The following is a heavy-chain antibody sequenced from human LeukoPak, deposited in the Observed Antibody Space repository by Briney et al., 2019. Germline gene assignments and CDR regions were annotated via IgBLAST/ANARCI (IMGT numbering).Heavy chain of an antibody. CDR1: GFTFNSYA. D-gene: IGHD2-21*02. CDR2: ISSNGGST. Sequence: AGGSLRLSCAGSGFTFNSYAMHWVRQAPGKGLEYVSGISSNGGSTYHANSVKGRFTISRDNSRNSVFLQMNSLGPEDTALYHCAKEVDCPSDCLFFHSWGQGTLVTVSS. J-gene: IGHJ4*02. V-gene: IGHV3-64*01. CDR3: AKEVDCPSDCLFFHS.